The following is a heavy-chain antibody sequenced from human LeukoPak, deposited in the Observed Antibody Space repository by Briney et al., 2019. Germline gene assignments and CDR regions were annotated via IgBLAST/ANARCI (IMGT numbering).Heavy chain of an antibody. D-gene: IGHD5-18*01. Sequence: GGSLRLSCAASGFTFSSYAMSWVRQAPGKGLEWVSAISGSSGSTYYADSVKGRFTISRDNSKNTLYLQMNSLRAEDTAVYYCAPSGYSYGEFDYWGQGTLVTVSS. CDR1: GFTFSSYA. CDR2: ISGSSGST. V-gene: IGHV3-23*01. J-gene: IGHJ4*02. CDR3: APSGYSYGEFDY.